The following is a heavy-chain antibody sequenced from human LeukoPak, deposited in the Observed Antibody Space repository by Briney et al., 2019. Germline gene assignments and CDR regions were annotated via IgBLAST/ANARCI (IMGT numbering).Heavy chain of an antibody. CDR1: GYTFTGYY. J-gene: IGHJ4*02. CDR2: IDPNSGGT. D-gene: IGHD3-3*01. Sequence: GASVKVSCKASGYTFTGYYMHWVRQAPGQGLEWMGWIDPNSGGTNYAQKFQGRATMTRDTSISTAYMELSRLRSDDTAVYYCASSEGSITIFGVVIRSFDYWGQGTLVTVSS. V-gene: IGHV1-2*02. CDR3: ASSEGSITIFGVVIRSFDY.